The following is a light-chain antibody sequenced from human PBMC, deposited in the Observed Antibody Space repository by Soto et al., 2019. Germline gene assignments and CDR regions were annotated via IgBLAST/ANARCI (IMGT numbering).Light chain of an antibody. V-gene: IGLV2-11*01. J-gene: IGLJ1*01. CDR1: SSDVGGYNY. CDR2: DVS. Sequence: QSALTQPRSVSGSPGQSVTISYTGTSSDVGGYNYVSWYQQHPGKAPKLMISDVSKRPSGVPDRFSGSKSDNTASLTISGLQAEDEADYYCCSYAGSYTYVFGTGTKVTVL. CDR3: CSYAGSYTYV.